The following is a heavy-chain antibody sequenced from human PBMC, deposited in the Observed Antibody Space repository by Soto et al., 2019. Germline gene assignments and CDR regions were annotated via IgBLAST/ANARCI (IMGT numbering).Heavy chain of an antibody. J-gene: IGHJ4*02. CDR3: TRANWYSEY. V-gene: IGHV4-59*11. CDR1: GGSISNHY. Sequence: QVQLQESGPGLVKPSETLSLTCSVSGGSISNHYWSWIRQPPGKGLEWIGYIEYNGNTNYNPSLKSRGTMSVDTSSNQISLKLTTVTAADTAVYYCTRANWYSEYWGQGTLVTVSS. CDR2: IEYNGNT. D-gene: IGHD7-27*01.